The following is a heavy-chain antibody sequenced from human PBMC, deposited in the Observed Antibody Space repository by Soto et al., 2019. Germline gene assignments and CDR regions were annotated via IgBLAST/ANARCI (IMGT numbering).Heavy chain of an antibody. Sequence: RLSCVASGLTSSNYGMHWVRQAPCKGLEWVAVISYYRSNEYYPDSEKARFTISRDNSKNTVYLQMNSLSAEDTPVYYCVKDLGTTPYYFDYWGQAAVVTVSS. J-gene: IGHJ4*02. CDR2: ISYYRSNE. CDR3: VKDLGTTPYYFDY. V-gene: IGHV3-30*18. CDR1: GLTSSNYG.